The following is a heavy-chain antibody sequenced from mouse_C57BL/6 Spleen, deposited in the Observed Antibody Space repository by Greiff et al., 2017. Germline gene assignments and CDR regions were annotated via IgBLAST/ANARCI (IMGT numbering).Heavy chain of an antibody. CDR2: LYPGSGST. CDR1: GYTFTRSW. CDR3: ARGNRDY. V-gene: IGHV1-55*01. D-gene: IGHD2-1*01. Sequence: QVQLQQPGAELVKPGASVKMSCKASGYTFTRSWITWEQQRPGQGLEWIGDLYPGSGSTTYNEKFKSKATLTVDTSSSTAYMQLSTLTSEDSAVYYCARGNRDYWGQGTTLTVSS. J-gene: IGHJ2*01.